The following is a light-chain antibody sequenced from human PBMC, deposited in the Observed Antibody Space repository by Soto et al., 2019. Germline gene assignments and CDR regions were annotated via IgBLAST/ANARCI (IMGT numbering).Light chain of an antibody. Sequence: EIVLTQSPATLSWSSGERATLSWGASQSVRTYLSYVAWYQQRAGQAPRLLIYDASNRATGIPARFSGSGYGTDFNLTISSLETEDFAVYYCQQRSNWPPVFGGGTKVDIK. CDR1: QSVRTY. V-gene: IGKV3-11*01. CDR3: QQRSNWPPV. J-gene: IGKJ4*01. CDR2: DAS.